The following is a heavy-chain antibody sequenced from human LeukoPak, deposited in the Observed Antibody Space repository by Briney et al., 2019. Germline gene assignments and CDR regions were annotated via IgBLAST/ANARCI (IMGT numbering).Heavy chain of an antibody. V-gene: IGHV4-34*09. CDR2: IYHSGST. Sequence: SETLSLTCAVYGGSFSGYYWSWIRQYPGKGLEWIGYIYHSGSTYYNPSLKSRVTISVDMSKNQFSLKLSSVTAADTAVYSCARAYTRYCSSTSCPIFFDRWGQGTLVTVSS. J-gene: IGHJ5*02. CDR3: ARAYTRYCSSTSCPIFFDR. CDR1: GGSFSGYY. D-gene: IGHD2-2*01.